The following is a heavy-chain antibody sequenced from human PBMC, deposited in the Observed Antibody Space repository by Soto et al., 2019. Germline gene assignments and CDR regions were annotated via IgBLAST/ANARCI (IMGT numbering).Heavy chain of an antibody. CDR1: GLSFNDSA. CDR2: IRSKVNTYAT. V-gene: IGHV3-73*02. D-gene: IGHD6-13*01. Sequence: VQLVESGGGLVQPGGSLKLSCAAAGLSFNDSAMHWVRQASGKGLEWVGRIRSKVNTYATTYAASVKGRFIISRDDSKNTAYLQMNSLKIEDTAVYYCSRKLDGAADRPSHFYGMDVWGHGTTVTVSS. CDR3: SRKLDGAADRPSHFYGMDV. J-gene: IGHJ6*02.